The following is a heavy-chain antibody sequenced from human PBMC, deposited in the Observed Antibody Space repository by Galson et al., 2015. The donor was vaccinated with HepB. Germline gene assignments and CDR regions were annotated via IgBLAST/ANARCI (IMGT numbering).Heavy chain of an antibody. J-gene: IGHJ6*02. CDR3: ADGYSYGYSYGMDV. CDR2: ISGSSSTI. D-gene: IGHD5-18*01. V-gene: IGHV3-48*01. Sequence: SLRLSCAASGFSFSSYSMNWVRQAPGKGLEWVSYISGSSSTIYYADSVKGRFTISRDNAKSSLHLQMNSLRAEDTAVYYCADGYSYGYSYGMDVWGQGTTVTVSS. CDR1: GFSFSSYS.